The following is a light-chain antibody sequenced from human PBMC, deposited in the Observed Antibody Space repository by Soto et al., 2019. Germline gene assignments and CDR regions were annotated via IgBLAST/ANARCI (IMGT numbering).Light chain of an antibody. Sequence: IELTQCPVTLSWSPGESATLTCRASQGLXSSFAWYQQKPGQAPRVLXYDASNSANDIPARLSGSGSGTDFTLTISSLEPEDSATYYCQQRSKWPRTFGGGTKVDIK. CDR1: QGLXSS. J-gene: IGKJ4*01. CDR2: DAS. V-gene: IGKV3-11*01. CDR3: QQRSKWPRT.